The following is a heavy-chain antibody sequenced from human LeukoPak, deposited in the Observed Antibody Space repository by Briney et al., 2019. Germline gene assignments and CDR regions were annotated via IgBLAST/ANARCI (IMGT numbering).Heavy chain of an antibody. J-gene: IGHJ4*02. Sequence: GGSLRLSCITSGFTFGDYAMNWVRPAPGKGLEWEGFITSQAYGGKTEYAASVKGRFTISRDDSKSITYLQMNSLKTEDTAMYYCTRMRYCSGGSCSFDYWGQGTLVSVSS. D-gene: IGHD2-15*01. CDR2: ITSQAYGGKT. CDR3: TRMRYCSGGSCSFDY. CDR1: GFTFGDYA. V-gene: IGHV3-49*04.